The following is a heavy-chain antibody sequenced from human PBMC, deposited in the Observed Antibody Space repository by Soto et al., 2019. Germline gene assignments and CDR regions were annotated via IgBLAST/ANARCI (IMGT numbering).Heavy chain of an antibody. CDR1: GITFSSYD. CDR3: AKDYWPARGSGSPLDY. V-gene: IGHV3-30*18. J-gene: IGHJ4*02. Sequence: QVQLVESGGGVVQPGRSLRLSCAASGITFSSYDMHWVHQAPGKGLEWVAVISYDGSNKYYADSVKGRFTISRDNAKNTLYLQMSSLRAEDTAVYYCAKDYWPARGSGSPLDYWGQGTLVTVSS. D-gene: IGHD3-10*01. CDR2: ISYDGSNK.